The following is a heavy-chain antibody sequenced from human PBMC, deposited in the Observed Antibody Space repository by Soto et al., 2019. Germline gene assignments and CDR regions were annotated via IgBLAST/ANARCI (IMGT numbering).Heavy chain of an antibody. CDR1: GGSISSGGYY. CDR2: IYSSGSP. J-gene: IGHJ4*02. CDR3: AREFYYDSSGIGFDS. Sequence: ASETLSLTCTVSGGSISSGGYYWSWIRQHPGKGLEWIGYIYSSGSPHHNPSLKNRVSISEDRSKNEFSLKLSSVTAADTAIYYCAREFYYDSSGIGFDSWGQGTLVTVSS. V-gene: IGHV4-61*08. D-gene: IGHD3-22*01.